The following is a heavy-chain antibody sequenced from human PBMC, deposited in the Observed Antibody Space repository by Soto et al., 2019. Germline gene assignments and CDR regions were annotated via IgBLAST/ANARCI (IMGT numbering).Heavy chain of an antibody. CDR2: IYSGGST. Sequence: GGSLRLSCAASGFTVSSNYMSWVRQAPGKGLEWVSVIYSGGSTYYADSVKGRFTISRDNSKNTLYLQMNSLRAEDTAVYYCARDSMVRGGPIDYWGQGTRVTVS. J-gene: IGHJ4*02. V-gene: IGHV3-53*01. CDR1: GFTVSSNY. CDR3: ARDSMVRGGPIDY. D-gene: IGHD3-10*01.